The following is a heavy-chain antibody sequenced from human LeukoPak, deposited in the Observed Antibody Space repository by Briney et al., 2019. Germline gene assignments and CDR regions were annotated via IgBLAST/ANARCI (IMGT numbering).Heavy chain of an antibody. V-gene: IGHV4-39*01. CDR1: GGSISSSSYY. Sequence: SETLSLTCTVSGGSISSSSYYWGWIRQPPGKGLEWIGSIYYSGSTYYNPSLKSRATISVDTSKNQFSLKLSSVTAADTAVYYCARQGITIFGVVTHFDYWGQGTLVTVSS. CDR2: IYYSGST. D-gene: IGHD3-3*01. CDR3: ARQGITIFGVVTHFDY. J-gene: IGHJ4*02.